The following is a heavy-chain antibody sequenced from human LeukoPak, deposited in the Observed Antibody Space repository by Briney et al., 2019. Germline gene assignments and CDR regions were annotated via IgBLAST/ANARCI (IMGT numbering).Heavy chain of an antibody. V-gene: IGHV4-38-2*02. Sequence: SETLSLTCTVSGYSIGTWYYWGWIRQPPGKGLEWIGSIFHNGSTHYNPSLESRVTISLDTSKNQFSLRLRSVTAADTAVYYCARRLLWFGRLSGWFDPWGQGTLVTVSS. D-gene: IGHD3-10*01. CDR2: IFHNGST. CDR3: ARRLLWFGRLSGWFDP. CDR1: GYSIGTWYY. J-gene: IGHJ5*02.